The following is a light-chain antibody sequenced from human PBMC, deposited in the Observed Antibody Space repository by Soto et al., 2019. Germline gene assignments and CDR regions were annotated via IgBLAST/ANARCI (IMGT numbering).Light chain of an antibody. V-gene: IGKV3-20*01. Sequence: EIVLTQSPGTLSLSPGERATLSCRASQNVSNNYLTWYQHKPGQPPRLLIYGASSRATDIPDRFSGSGSGTDFTLTINRLEAEDFAVYYCQQYGTSFMYTFGQGTNLEI. CDR2: GAS. CDR1: QNVSNNY. CDR3: QQYGTSFMYT. J-gene: IGKJ2*01.